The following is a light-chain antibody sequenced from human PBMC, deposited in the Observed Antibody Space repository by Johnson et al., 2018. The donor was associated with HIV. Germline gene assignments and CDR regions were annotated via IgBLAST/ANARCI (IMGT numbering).Light chain of an antibody. CDR1: SSNIGNNY. J-gene: IGLJ1*01. V-gene: IGLV1-51*02. Sequence: QSVLTQPPSVSAAPGQKVTISCSGSSSNIGNNYVSWYRQLPGTAPKVLIYENNKRPSGIPDRFSGSKSATSATLGITGLQTGDEADYYCGTWDSSLGTYVFGTGTKVTVL. CDR3: GTWDSSLGTYV. CDR2: ENN.